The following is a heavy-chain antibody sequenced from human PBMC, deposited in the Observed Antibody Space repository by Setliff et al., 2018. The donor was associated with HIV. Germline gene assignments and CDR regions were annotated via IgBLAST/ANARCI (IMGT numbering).Heavy chain of an antibody. J-gene: IGHJ4*02. V-gene: IGHV1-46*01. CDR2: VYPSDGST. CDR3: ARDFMATTNGFDY. D-gene: IGHD5-12*01. CDR1: GYTFTSYY. Sequence: ASVKVSCKASGYTFTSYYMHWVRQAPGQGLEWMGMVYPSDGSTSYAQKFQGRVTMTRDTSTSTIYMELNSLTSEDTAVYYCARDFMATTNGFDYWGQGTLVTVSS.